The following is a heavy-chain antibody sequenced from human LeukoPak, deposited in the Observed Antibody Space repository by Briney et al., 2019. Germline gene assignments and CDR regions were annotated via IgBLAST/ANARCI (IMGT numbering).Heavy chain of an antibody. J-gene: IGHJ4*02. CDR3: AKSDFDY. Sequence: GGSLRLSCAASGFTFSSYGMHWVRQAPGKGLEWVAVIWYDGSNKYYADSVKGRFTISRDNSKNTLYLQMNSLRTEDTALYYCAKSDFDYWGQGTLVTVSS. V-gene: IGHV3-30*02. CDR2: IWYDGSNK. CDR1: GFTFSSYG.